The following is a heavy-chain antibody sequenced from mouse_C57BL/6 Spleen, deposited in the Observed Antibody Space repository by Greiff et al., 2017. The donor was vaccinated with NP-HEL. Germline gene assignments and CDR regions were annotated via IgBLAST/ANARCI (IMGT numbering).Heavy chain of an antibody. CDR2: IHPSDSDT. Sequence: QVQLQQPGAELVKPGASVKVSCKASGYTFTSYWMHWVKQRPGQGLEWIGRIHPSDSDTNYNQNFKGKATLTVDKSSSTAYMQLSSLTSEDSAVYYCAAYGNSIPWFAYWGQGTLVTVSA. V-gene: IGHV1-74*01. D-gene: IGHD2-1*01. CDR1: GYTFTSYW. J-gene: IGHJ3*01. CDR3: AAYGNSIPWFAY.